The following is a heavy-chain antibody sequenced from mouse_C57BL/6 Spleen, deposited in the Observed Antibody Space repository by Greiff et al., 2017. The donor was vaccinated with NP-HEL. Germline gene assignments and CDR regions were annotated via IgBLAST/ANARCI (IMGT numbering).Heavy chain of an antibody. CDR1: GYSITSGYY. CDR2: ISYDGSN. V-gene: IGHV3-6*01. D-gene: IGHD2-3*01. J-gene: IGHJ2*01. Sequence: EVQLQESGPGLVKPSQSLSLTCSVTGYSITSGYYWNWIRQFPGNKLEWMGDISYDGSNNYNPSLKNRISITRDTSKNQFFLKLNSVTTEDTATYYCARGNGYYDYFDYWGQGTTLTVSS. CDR3: ARGNGYYDYFDY.